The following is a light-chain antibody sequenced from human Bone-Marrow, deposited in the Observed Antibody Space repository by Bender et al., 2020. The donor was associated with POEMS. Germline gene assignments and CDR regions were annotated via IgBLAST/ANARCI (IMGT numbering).Light chain of an antibody. CDR3: SSIDTYSKDVV. V-gene: IGLV3-10*01. J-gene: IGLJ2*01. CDR1: ALPKTY. Sequence: SLELTQPPSVSVTPGQTARITCSGDALPKTYAYWYQQKLGQAPVLVIYEDSKRPSGIPDRFSGSSSGTVATLTISGAQVEDEADYHCSSIDTYSKDVVFGGGTKLTVL. CDR2: EDS.